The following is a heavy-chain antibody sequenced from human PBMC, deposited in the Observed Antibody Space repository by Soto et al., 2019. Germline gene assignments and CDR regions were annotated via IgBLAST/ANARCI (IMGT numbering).Heavy chain of an antibody. Sequence: PGGSLRLSCAASGFTFSGSAMHWVRQASGKGLEWVGRIRSKANSYATAYAASVKGRFTISRDDSKNTAYLQMNSLKTEDTAVYYCTRHQRAAAGTIWFDPWGQGTLVTSPQ. D-gene: IGHD6-13*01. J-gene: IGHJ5*02. CDR1: GFTFSGSA. CDR2: IRSKANSYAT. V-gene: IGHV3-73*01. CDR3: TRHQRAAAGTIWFDP.